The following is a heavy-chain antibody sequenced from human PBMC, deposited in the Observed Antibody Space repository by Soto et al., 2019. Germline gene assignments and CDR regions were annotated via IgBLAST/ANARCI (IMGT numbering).Heavy chain of an antibody. Sequence: VSGPTLVNPTQTLTLTCTFSGFSLSTSGMCVSWIRQPPGKALEWLALIDWDDDKYYSTSLKTRLTISKDTSKNQVVLTMTNMDPVDTATYYCARIPYNWNARCYYYGMDVWGQGTTVTVSS. V-gene: IGHV2-70*01. J-gene: IGHJ6*02. CDR1: GFSLSTSGMC. D-gene: IGHD1-20*01. CDR2: IDWDDDK. CDR3: ARIPYNWNARCYYYGMDV.